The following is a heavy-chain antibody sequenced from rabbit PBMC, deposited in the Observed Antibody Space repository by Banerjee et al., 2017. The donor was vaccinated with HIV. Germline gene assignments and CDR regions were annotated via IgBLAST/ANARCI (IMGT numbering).Heavy chain of an antibody. CDR2: IYSDSSGST. D-gene: IGHD4-2*01. J-gene: IGHJ4*01. CDR1: GFSFNNKYV. CDR3: ARGGYGGDSGATGL. V-gene: IGHV1S45*01. Sequence: QEQLEESGGDLVKPEGSLTLTCTASGFSFNNKYVMCWVRQAPGKGLEWIACIYSDSSGSTYYASGAKGRFTISKPSSTTVTLQMTSLTAADTATYFCARGGYGGDSGATGLWGPGTLVTVS.